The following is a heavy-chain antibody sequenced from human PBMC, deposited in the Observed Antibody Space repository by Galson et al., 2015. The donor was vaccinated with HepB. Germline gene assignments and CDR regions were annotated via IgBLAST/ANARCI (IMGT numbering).Heavy chain of an antibody. CDR1: GFTFSSYW. V-gene: IGHV3-7*01. J-gene: IGHJ4*02. CDR2: IKQDGSEK. Sequence: SLRLSCAASGFTFSSYWMSWVRQAPGQGLEWVANIKQDGSEKYYVDSVKGRFTISRDKAKNSLYLQMNSLRAEDTAVYYCARDVPLWWFPPTVFDYWGQGTLVTVSS. CDR3: ARDVPLWWFPPTVFDY. D-gene: IGHD2-21*01.